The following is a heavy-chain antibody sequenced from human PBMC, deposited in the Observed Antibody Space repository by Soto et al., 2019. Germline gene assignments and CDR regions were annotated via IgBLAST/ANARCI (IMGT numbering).Heavy chain of an antibody. V-gene: IGHV4-30-2*06. CDR1: GASIYNGGYF. J-gene: IGHJ4*02. D-gene: IGHD2-8*02. Sequence: SETLSLTCSVSGASIYNGGYFWSWIRQSPGKGLEWIGHIHNSGSPYNNPSLKSRVTISVDTSKNQFSLKLTSVTAADTAVYYCARDKITGLFDYGGRGPRVTASS. CDR3: ARDKITGLFDY. CDR2: IHNSGSP.